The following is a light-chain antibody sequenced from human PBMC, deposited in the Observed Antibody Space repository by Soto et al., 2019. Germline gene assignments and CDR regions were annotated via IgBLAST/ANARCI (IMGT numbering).Light chain of an antibody. CDR2: RAS. J-gene: IGKJ5*01. Sequence: DIQITQSPSALSASVGDRVTITCRASQSIASWLAWYQQTPGKTPKILIFRASTLESGVPSRLSGSGSGTEFTLTISSLQPDDYGTYYCQQYNSYPYTFGQGTRLEIK. CDR3: QQYNSYPYT. CDR1: QSIASW. V-gene: IGKV1-5*03.